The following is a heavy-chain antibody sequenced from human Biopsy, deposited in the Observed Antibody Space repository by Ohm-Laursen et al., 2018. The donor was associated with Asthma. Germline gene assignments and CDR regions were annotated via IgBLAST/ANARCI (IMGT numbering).Heavy chain of an antibody. CDR3: APVFPKDYVRYNFQF. CDR2: HDHEEGGT. V-gene: IGHV1-24*01. D-gene: IGHD4-17*01. CDR1: GYSLTDLS. Sequence: ASVKVSCKISGYSLTDLSMHWVRQAPGQGLEWMGGHDHEEGGTVNARRFQGRVTMTEDTSTDTAYMELSSLSSDDTAVHYCAPVFPKDYVRYNFQFWGQGTLVTVSS. J-gene: IGHJ4*02.